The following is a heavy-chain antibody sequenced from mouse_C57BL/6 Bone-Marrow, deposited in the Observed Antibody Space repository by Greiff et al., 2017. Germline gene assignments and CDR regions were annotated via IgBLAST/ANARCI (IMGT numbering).Heavy chain of an antibody. V-gene: IGHV1-82*01. J-gene: IGHJ3*01. CDR1: GYAFSSSW. CDR2: IYPGDGDT. Sequence: VKLQESGPELVKPGASVKISCKASGYAFSSSWMNWVKQRPGKGLEWIGRIYPGDGDTNYNGKFKGKATLTADKSSSTAYMQLSSLTSEDSAVYFCARWGAGTLAWFAYWGQGTLVTVSA. D-gene: IGHD4-1*01. CDR3: ARWGAGTLAWFAY.